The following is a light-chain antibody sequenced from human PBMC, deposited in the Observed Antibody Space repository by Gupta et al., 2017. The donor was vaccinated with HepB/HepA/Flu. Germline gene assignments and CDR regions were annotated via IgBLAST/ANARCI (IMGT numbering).Light chain of an antibody. J-gene: IGLJ2*01. CDR1: SSNIGAGYD. CDR2: GNS. V-gene: IGLV1-40*01. Sequence: QSVRTQPPSVSGAPGQRVTISCTGSSSNIGAGYDVHWYQQLPGTAPKLLIYGNSNRPSGVPDRFSGSKSGSSASLAIPGLQAEDEADYYCQSYDSSLSVVVFGGGTKLTVL. CDR3: QSYDSSLSVVV.